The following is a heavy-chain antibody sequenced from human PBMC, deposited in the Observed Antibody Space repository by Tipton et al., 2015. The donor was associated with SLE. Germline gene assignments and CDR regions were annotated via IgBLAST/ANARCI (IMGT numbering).Heavy chain of an antibody. CDR2: IRYDGSNK. CDR3: AKVGRWSSYYYYYGMDV. D-gene: IGHD4-23*01. J-gene: IGHJ6*02. CDR1: GFTFSSYG. V-gene: IGHV3-30*02. Sequence: SLRLSCAASGFTFSSYGMHWVRQAPGKGLEWVAFIRYDGSNKYYADSVKGRFTISRDNSKNTLYLQMNSLRAEDTAVYYCAKVGRWSSYYYYYGMDVWGQGTTVTVSS.